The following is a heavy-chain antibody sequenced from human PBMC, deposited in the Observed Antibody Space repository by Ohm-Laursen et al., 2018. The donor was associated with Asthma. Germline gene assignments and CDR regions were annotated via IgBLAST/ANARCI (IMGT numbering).Heavy chain of an antibody. CDR1: GFTFSDYG. J-gene: IGHJ4*02. D-gene: IGHD2-2*01. V-gene: IGHV3-30*18. Sequence: SLRLSCAASGFTFSDYGMHWVRQAPGKGLEWVAIISSDGSNKFHAESVKGRITTSRDNSKNTLYLEMNSLRAEDTAVYYCAKRGKNCYDTSPGVFDYWGQGTLVTVSS. CDR3: AKRGKNCYDTSPGVFDY. CDR2: ISSDGSNK.